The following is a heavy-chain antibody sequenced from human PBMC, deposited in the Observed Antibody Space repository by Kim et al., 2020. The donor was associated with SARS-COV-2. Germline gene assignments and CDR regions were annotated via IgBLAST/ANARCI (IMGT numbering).Heavy chain of an antibody. Sequence: YYADSVKGRFTITRDNSKNTLYLQMNSRRAEDTAVYYCARDRLYSSGWANWGQGTLVTVSS. D-gene: IGHD6-19*01. J-gene: IGHJ4*02. V-gene: IGHV3-66*01. CDR3: ARDRLYSSGWAN.